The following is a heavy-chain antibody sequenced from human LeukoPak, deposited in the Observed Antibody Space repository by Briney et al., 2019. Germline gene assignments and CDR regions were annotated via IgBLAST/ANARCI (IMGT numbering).Heavy chain of an antibody. D-gene: IGHD6-6*01. CDR1: GFTFSSYS. V-gene: IGHV3-48*04. Sequence: GGSLRLSCAASGFTFSSYSMKWVRQAPGKGLEWVSYISSSGSTIYYADSVKGRFTISRDNAKNSLYLQMNSLRAEDTAVYYCARDQLVQSYATMDVWGQGTTVTVSS. CDR3: ARDQLVQSYATMDV. J-gene: IGHJ6*02. CDR2: ISSSGSTI.